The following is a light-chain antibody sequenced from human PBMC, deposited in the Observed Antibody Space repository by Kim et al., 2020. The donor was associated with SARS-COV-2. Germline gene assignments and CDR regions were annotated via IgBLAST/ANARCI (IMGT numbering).Light chain of an antibody. CDR1: SSNIGSQT. V-gene: IGLV1-44*01. Sequence: GQRVTSACAGSSSNIGSQTVTWYQVFPGAAPKLLIYNTHERPPGVPARFSGSKSGTSASLAISGLLSEDEADYYCATWEDSLNGWVFGGGTKLTVL. CDR2: NTH. J-gene: IGLJ3*02. CDR3: ATWEDSLNGWV.